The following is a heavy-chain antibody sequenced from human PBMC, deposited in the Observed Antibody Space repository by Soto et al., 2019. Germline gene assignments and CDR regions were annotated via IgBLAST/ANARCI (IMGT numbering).Heavy chain of an antibody. V-gene: IGHV1-69*13. CDR3: ARIIAAAGTYYYGMDV. Sequence: ASVKVSCKASGGTFSSYAISWVRQAPGQGLEWMGGIIPIFGTANYAQKFQGRVTITADESTSTAYMELSSLRSEDTAVYYCARIIAAAGTYYYGMDVWGQGTTVTVSS. D-gene: IGHD6-13*01. J-gene: IGHJ6*02. CDR2: IIPIFGTA. CDR1: GGTFSSYA.